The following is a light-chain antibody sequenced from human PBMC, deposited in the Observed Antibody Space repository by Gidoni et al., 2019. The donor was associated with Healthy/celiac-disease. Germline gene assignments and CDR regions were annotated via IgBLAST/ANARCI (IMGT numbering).Light chain of an antibody. CDR3: MQGTHWPRT. CDR1: QSLVYSDGNTY. J-gene: IGKJ1*01. V-gene: IGKV2-30*01. Sequence: DVVMTQSPLSLPVTLGQPASISGRSSQSLVYSDGNTYLNRFRQRPGQSPRRLIYKVSNRDSGVPDRFSGSGSGTDFTLKISRVETEDVGVYYCMQGTHWPRTFGQGTKVEIK. CDR2: KVS.